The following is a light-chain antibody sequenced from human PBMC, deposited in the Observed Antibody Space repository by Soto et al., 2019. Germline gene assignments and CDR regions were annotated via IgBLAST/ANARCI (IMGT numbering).Light chain of an antibody. CDR1: SSNIGAGYD. CDR3: QSYDGSLPYVV. Sequence: QSVLTQPPSVSGAPGQRVTISCTGSSSNIGAGYDVHWYQQLPGTAPKLLIYGNSNRPSGVPDRFSGSKSGTSASLAITGLQAEDEADYYCQSYDGSLPYVVFGGGTKLTVL. CDR2: GNS. J-gene: IGLJ2*01. V-gene: IGLV1-40*01.